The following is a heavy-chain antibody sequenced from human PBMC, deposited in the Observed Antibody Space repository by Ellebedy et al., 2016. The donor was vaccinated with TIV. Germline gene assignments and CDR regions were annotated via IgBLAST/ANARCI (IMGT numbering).Heavy chain of an antibody. CDR2: IFPDDSDT. CDR3: ARHELGSNAAFDY. Sequence: GESLKISXEASGYSFTNYWIAWLRQIPGEGLEWMGIIFPDDSDTRYSSSFQGQVTISVDKSISTAYLHWSSLKSSDTAMYYCARHELGSNAAFDYWGQGTLVTVSS. D-gene: IGHD7-27*01. V-gene: IGHV5-51*01. CDR1: GYSFTNYW. J-gene: IGHJ4*02.